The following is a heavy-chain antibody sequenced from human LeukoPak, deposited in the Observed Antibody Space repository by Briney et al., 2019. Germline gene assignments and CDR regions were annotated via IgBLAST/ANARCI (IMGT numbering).Heavy chain of an antibody. CDR1: GYTFTSYD. Sequence: ASVKVSCKASGYTFTSYDINWVRQATGQGLEWMGWMNPKSGNTGYSHKFQGRVTITRNTSINTAYMELSSLRSEGTAVYYCARMKGVIAVAGIRYFDYWGQGTLVTVSS. D-gene: IGHD6-19*01. V-gene: IGHV1-8*03. CDR3: ARMKGVIAVAGIRYFDY. CDR2: MNPKSGNT. J-gene: IGHJ4*02.